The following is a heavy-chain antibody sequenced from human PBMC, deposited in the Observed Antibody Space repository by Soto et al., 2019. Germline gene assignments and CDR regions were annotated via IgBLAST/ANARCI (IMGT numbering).Heavy chain of an antibody. V-gene: IGHV3-30-3*01. Sequence: QVQLVESGVGVVQPGRSLRLSCAASGFTFSYHALNWVRQAPGKGLEWVAVISYDGYNKYIAESVKGRFTISRDNSKNTVSLQMNSLRAEDTAMYFCARGTTTSAFSAMDVWGQGTTVTVSS. CDR1: GFTFSYHA. D-gene: IGHD1-1*01. J-gene: IGHJ6*02. CDR3: ARGTTTSAFSAMDV. CDR2: ISYDGYNK.